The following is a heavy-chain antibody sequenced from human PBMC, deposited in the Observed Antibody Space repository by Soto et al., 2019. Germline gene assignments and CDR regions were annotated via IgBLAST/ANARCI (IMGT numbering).Heavy chain of an antibody. Sequence: GGSLRLSCAASGFTFSSYSMNWVRQAPGKGLEWVSSISSSSSYIYYADSVKGRFTISRDNAKNSLYLQMNSLRAEDTAVYYWARDIVLRVVVVAASYGMDVWGQGTTVTVSS. V-gene: IGHV3-21*01. J-gene: IGHJ6*02. CDR1: GFTFSSYS. CDR3: ARDIVLRVVVVAASYGMDV. CDR2: ISSSSSYI. D-gene: IGHD2-15*01.